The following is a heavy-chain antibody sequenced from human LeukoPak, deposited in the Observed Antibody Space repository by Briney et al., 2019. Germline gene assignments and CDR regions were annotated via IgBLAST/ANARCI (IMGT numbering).Heavy chain of an antibody. CDR2: ISSSGSTI. J-gene: IGHJ6*02. CDR3: ARGEEVDVWFGESNYGMDV. D-gene: IGHD3-10*01. CDR1: GFTFSDYY. V-gene: IGHV3-11*01. Sequence: GGSLRLSCAASGFTFSDYYMSWIRQAPGKGLERVSYISSSGSTIYYADSVKGRFTISRDNAKNSLYLQMNSLRAEDTAVYYCARGEEVDVWFGESNYGMDVWGQGTTVTVSS.